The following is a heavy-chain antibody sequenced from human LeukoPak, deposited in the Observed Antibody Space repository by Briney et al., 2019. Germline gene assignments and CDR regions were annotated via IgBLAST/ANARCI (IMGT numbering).Heavy chain of an antibody. CDR1: GFTFSSYG. CDR2: ISYDGSNK. D-gene: IGHD2-15*01. Sequence: GGSLRLSCAASGFTFSSYGMHWVRQAPGKGLEWVAVISYDGSNKYYADSVKGRFTISRDNAKNSLYLQMNSLRAEDTALYYCARQVVVVAGIDYWGQGTLVTVSS. J-gene: IGHJ4*02. CDR3: ARQVVVVAGIDY. V-gene: IGHV3-30*03.